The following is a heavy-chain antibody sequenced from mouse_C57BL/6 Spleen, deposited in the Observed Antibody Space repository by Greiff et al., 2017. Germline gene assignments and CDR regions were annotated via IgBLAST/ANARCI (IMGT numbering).Heavy chain of an antibody. D-gene: IGHD2-5*01. V-gene: IGHV5-17*01. Sequence: EVQRVESGGGLVKPGGSLKLSCAASGFTFSDYGMHWVRQAPEKGLEWVAYISSGSSTIYYADTVKGRFTISRDNAKNTLFLQMTSLRSEDTAMYYCAKACYSTLFAYWGQGTLVPVSA. CDR1: GFTFSDYG. J-gene: IGHJ3*01. CDR2: ISSGSSTI. CDR3: AKACYSTLFAY.